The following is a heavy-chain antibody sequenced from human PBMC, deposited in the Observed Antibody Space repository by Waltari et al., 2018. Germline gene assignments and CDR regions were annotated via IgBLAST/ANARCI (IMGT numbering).Heavy chain of an antibody. V-gene: IGHV3-9*01. CDR1: GFTFDDYA. J-gene: IGHJ3*02. CDR3: AKDDSSSWYGEAFDI. CDR2: ISWNSGSI. D-gene: IGHD6-13*01. Sequence: EVQLVESGGGLVQPGRSLRLSCAASGFTFDDYAMHWVRQAPGKGLEWVSGISWNSGSIGYADSVKGLFTISRDNAKNSLYLQMNSLRAEDTALYYCAKDDSSSWYGEAFDIWGQGTMVTVSS.